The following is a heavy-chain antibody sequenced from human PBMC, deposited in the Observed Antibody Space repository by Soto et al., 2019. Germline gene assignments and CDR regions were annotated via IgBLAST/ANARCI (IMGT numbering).Heavy chain of an antibody. Sequence: ASVKVSCKASGYTFTSYGISWVRQAPGQGLEWMGWISAYNGNTNYAQKLQGRVTMTTDTSTSTAYMELRSLRSDDTAVYYCARERGLSTVTTRRYFDYWGQGTLVTVSS. D-gene: IGHD4-17*01. CDR2: ISAYNGNT. J-gene: IGHJ4*02. CDR1: GYTFTSYG. CDR3: ARERGLSTVTTRRYFDY. V-gene: IGHV1-18*01.